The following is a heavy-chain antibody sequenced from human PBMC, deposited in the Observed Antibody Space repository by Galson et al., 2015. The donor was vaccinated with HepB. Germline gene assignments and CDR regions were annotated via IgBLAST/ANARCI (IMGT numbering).Heavy chain of an antibody. J-gene: IGHJ6*02. CDR2: IYQDGSEK. V-gene: IGHV3-7*04. CDR1: GFTFSHYW. Sequence: SLRLSCAASGFTFSHYWMSWVRQAPGKGLEWVANIYQDGSEKYYVDSVKGRFTVSRDNAENSLYLQMNSLRAEDTAVYYCARALRYSDYGMDVWGQGTTVTVSS. CDR3: ARALRYSDYGMDV.